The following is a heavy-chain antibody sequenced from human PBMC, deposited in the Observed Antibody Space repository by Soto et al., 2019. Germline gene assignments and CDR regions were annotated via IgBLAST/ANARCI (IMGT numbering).Heavy chain of an antibody. CDR3: ARDSKFYWGFFDY. Sequence: SETLSLTCTVSGGSIRSYYWSWIRQPPGKGLEWIGYIYYSGSTNYNPSLKSRVTISVDTSKNQFSLKLSSVTAADTAVYYCARDSKFYWGFFDYWGQGTLVTVSS. CDR1: GGSIRSYY. J-gene: IGHJ4*02. CDR2: IYYSGST. V-gene: IGHV4-59*01. D-gene: IGHD7-27*01.